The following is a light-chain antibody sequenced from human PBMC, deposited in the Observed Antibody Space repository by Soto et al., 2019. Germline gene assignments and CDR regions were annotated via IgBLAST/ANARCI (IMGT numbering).Light chain of an antibody. Sequence: EIVLTQSPGTLSLSPGERATLSCRASQSVSSSSLGWYQQQPGQAPRILIYGASSRATGIPDRFSGSGSRKDFTLTISRLEPEDFAVYYWQQYGNSPRTFGQGTKVEIE. J-gene: IGKJ1*01. CDR3: QQYGNSPRT. CDR1: QSVSSSS. CDR2: GAS. V-gene: IGKV3-20*01.